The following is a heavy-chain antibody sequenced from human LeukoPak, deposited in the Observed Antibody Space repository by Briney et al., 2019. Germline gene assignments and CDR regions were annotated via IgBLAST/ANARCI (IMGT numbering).Heavy chain of an antibody. D-gene: IGHD1-26*01. Sequence: SETLSLTCTVSGGSISSGVSYWSWIRQHPGKGLEWIAYIYYSGSSSYNPSLKSRVTISVDTSKNQFSLKLSSVTAADTAVYYCARHSGSYYSFDYWGQGTLVTVSS. J-gene: IGHJ4*02. V-gene: IGHV4-31*03. CDR3: ARHSGSYYSFDY. CDR2: IYYSGSS. CDR1: GGSISSGVSY.